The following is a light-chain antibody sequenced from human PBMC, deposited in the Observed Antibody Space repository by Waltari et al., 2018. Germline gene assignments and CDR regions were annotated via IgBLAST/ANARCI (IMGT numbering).Light chain of an antibody. J-gene: IGKJ5*01. V-gene: IGKV1-33*01. Sequence: DIQMTQSPSSLSASVGDRVTITCQASQDISNYLNWYQQKPGKAPKLLIYDASNLETGVPSSFSGSGSGTDLTVTISSLQPEDIATDYCQQYDNLPITFRQGTRLEIK. CDR2: DAS. CDR3: QQYDNLPIT. CDR1: QDISNY.